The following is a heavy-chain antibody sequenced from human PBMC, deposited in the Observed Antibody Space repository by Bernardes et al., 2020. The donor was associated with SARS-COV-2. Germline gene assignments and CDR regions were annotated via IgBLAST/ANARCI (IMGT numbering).Heavy chain of an antibody. V-gene: IGHV3-23*01. Sequence: GGSLRLSCAASGFTFSSYAMSWVRQAPGKGLEWVSAISGSGGSTYYADSVKGRFTISRDNSKNTLYLQMNSLRAEDTAVYYCAKGGYQLLLYYYGMDVWGQGTTVTVSS. J-gene: IGHJ6*02. D-gene: IGHD2-2*01. CDR3: AKGGYQLLLYYYGMDV. CDR2: ISGSGGST. CDR1: GFTFSSYA.